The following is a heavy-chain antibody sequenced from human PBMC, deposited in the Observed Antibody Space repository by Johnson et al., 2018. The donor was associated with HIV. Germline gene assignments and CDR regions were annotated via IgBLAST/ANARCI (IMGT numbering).Heavy chain of an antibody. Sequence: QVQLVESGGGVVQPGRSLRLSCAASGFSFSTYDMHWVRQAPGRGLEWVAVIWFDGSIQYYADSVMGRFTISRDNSKNTLYLQMNRLRAEDTAVYFCAKDRTNWGYDAFDVWGQGTTVTVSS. J-gene: IGHJ3*01. CDR2: IWFDGSIQ. CDR1: GFSFSTYD. V-gene: IGHV3-33*06. CDR3: AKDRTNWGYDAFDV. D-gene: IGHD7-27*01.